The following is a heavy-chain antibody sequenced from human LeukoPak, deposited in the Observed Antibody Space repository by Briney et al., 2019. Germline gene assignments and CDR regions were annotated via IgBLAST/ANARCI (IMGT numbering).Heavy chain of an antibody. CDR2: IYYSGST. J-gene: IGHJ4*02. Sequence: SETLSLTCTVSGGSITSYHYSWIRQPPGKGLEWIGYIYYSGSTNYNPSLKSRVTISVDTSKNQFSLKLTSVTAADTAVYYCTRQKPHGDSDFWGQGTLVTVSS. CDR3: TRQKPHGDSDF. V-gene: IGHV4-59*08. D-gene: IGHD4-17*01. CDR1: GGSITSYH.